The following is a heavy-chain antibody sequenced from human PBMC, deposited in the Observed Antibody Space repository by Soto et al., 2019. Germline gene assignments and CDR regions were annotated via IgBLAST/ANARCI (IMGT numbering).Heavy chain of an antibody. CDR2: INPNSGGT. Sequence: ASVKVSCKASGYTFTGYYMHWVRQAPGQGLEWMGWINPNSGGTNYAQKFQGRVTMTRDTSISTAYMELSRLTSDDTAVYYCARGYCSGTSCHDYFDYWGQGTLVTVSS. J-gene: IGHJ4*02. CDR1: GYTFTGYY. V-gene: IGHV1-2*02. D-gene: IGHD2-2*01. CDR3: ARGYCSGTSCHDYFDY.